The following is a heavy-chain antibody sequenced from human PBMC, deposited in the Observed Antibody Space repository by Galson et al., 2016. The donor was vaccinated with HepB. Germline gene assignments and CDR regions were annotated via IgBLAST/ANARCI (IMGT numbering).Heavy chain of an antibody. J-gene: IGHJ4*02. CDR2: IWYDGSEK. V-gene: IGHV3-30*04. CDR3: ASIYFEILTGLTPWYYFDS. Sequence: SLRLSCAASGFTFSSYAMHWVRQAPGKGLEWVAIIWYDGSEKYYADSVKGRFTISRDNSKNTLHLQMNSLRAEDKAVYYCASIYFEILTGLTPWYYFDSWGQGTLVTVSS. D-gene: IGHD3-9*01. CDR1: GFTFSSYA.